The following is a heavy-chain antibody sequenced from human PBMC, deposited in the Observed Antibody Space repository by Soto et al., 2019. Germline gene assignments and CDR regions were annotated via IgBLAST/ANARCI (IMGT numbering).Heavy chain of an antibody. CDR2: INAGNGNT. J-gene: IGHJ5*02. D-gene: IGHD4-17*01. V-gene: IGHV1-3*01. Sequence: ASVKVSCKASGYRFTSYARHWVHHAPGQRLEWMGWINAGNGNTKYSQKFQGRVTITRDTSASTAYMELSSLRSEDTAVYYCATGINGNYAFSAPRGKRTLVPVS. CDR1: GYRFTSYA. CDR3: ATGINGNYAFSAP.